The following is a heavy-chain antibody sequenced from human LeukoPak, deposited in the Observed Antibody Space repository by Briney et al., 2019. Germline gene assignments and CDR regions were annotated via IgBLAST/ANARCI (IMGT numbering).Heavy chain of an antibody. D-gene: IGHD5-12*01. V-gene: IGHV4-61*08. CDR3: ARDLAVATISGGGDGTYYRYYGMDV. Sequence: PSETLSLTCTVSGGSISSGDYYWSWIRQPPGKGLEWIGYIYYSGSTNYNPSLKSRVTISVDTSKNQFSLKLSSVTAADTAVYYCARDLAVATISGGGDGTYYRYYGMDVWGQGTTVTVSS. CDR1: GGSISSGDYY. CDR2: IYYSGST. J-gene: IGHJ6*02.